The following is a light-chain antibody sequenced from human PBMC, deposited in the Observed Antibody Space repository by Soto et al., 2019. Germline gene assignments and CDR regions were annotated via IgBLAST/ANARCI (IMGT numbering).Light chain of an antibody. CDR3: QTWGTDIPVV. CDR1: SGHSSYA. Sequence: QPVLTQSPSASASLGASVKLTCTLSSGHSSYAIAWHQQQPEKGPRYLMKLNSDGSHSKGDGIPDRFSGSSSGAERYLTISSLQSEDEADYYCQTWGTDIPVVFGGGTKVTVL. J-gene: IGLJ2*01. CDR2: LNSDGSH. V-gene: IGLV4-69*01.